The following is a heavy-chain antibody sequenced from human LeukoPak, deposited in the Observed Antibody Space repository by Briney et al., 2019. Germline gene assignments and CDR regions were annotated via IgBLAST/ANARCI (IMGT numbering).Heavy chain of an antibody. CDR1: GGSFSGYY. CDR2: INHSGST. CDR3: ARVVDSSSSLTPRDYFDY. Sequence: KSSETLSLTCAVYGGSFSGYYWSWIRQPPGKGLEWIGEINHSGSTNYNPSLKSRVTISVDTSKNQFSLKLSSVTAADTAVYYCARVVDSSSSLTPRDYFDYWGQGTLVTVSS. V-gene: IGHV4-34*01. J-gene: IGHJ4*02. D-gene: IGHD6-6*01.